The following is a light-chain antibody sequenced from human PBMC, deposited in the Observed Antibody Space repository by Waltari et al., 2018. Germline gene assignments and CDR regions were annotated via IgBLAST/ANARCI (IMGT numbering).Light chain of an antibody. CDR3: ATWDDSLNAWV. CDR2: RSY. V-gene: IGLV1-47*01. J-gene: IGLJ3*02. Sequence: QSVLTQSPSASGTPGQRVTISCSGSSSNIGANYVYWYQQFPGTAPRLLIYRSYQRPSGVPDRFSGSKSGTSASLAISVLRSEDEADYYCATWDDSLNAWVFGGGTRLTAL. CDR1: SSNIGANY.